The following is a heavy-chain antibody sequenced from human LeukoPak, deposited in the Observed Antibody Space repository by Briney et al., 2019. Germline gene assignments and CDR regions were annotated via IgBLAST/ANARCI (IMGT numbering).Heavy chain of an antibody. CDR2: IYYSGST. J-gene: IGHJ5*02. V-gene: IGHV4-39*01. Sequence: SETLSLTCTVSGGSISSSSYYWGWIRQPPGKGLEWIGSIYYSGSTYYNPSLKSRVTISVDTSKNQFSLKLSSVTAADTAVYYCARHVEAYSSFPNWFDPWGQGTLVTVSS. CDR3: ARHVEAYSSFPNWFDP. CDR1: GGSISSSSYY. D-gene: IGHD6-19*01.